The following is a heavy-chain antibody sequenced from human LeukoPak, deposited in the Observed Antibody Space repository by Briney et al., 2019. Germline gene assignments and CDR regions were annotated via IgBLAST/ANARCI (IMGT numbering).Heavy chain of an antibody. V-gene: IGHV3-64*01. Sequence: GGSLRLSCAASGFTFSSYAMHWVRQAPGKGLEYVSAISSNGGSTYYANSVKGRFTISRDNSKNTLYLQMNSLRADDTALYYCAKDLRLSVGTSPFDYWGQGTLVTVSS. CDR1: GFTFSSYA. J-gene: IGHJ4*02. CDR2: ISSNGGST. CDR3: AKDLRLSVGTSPFDY. D-gene: IGHD4-23*01.